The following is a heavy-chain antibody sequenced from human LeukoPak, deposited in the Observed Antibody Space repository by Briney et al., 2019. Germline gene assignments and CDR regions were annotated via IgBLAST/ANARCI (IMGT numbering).Heavy chain of an antibody. V-gene: IGHV3-48*02. J-gene: IGHJ6*03. D-gene: IGHD3-9*01. Sequence: GGSLRLSCAASEFTFSGYGINWVRQAPGKGLDGISYSGSDGTNRYYAKSLKGRFTISRDNAKKSLYLQMNNLTDADTAVYYCARVPTPYFPYYMDVWGNGTPVTVPS. CDR2: SGSDGTNR. CDR3: ARVPTPYFPYYMDV. CDR1: EFTFSGYG.